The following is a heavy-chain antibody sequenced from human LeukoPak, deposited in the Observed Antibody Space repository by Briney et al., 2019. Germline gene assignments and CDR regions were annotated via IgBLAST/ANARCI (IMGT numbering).Heavy chain of an antibody. CDR2: ISAKNGNR. CDR1: GYTFTTYG. V-gene: IGHV1-18*01. Sequence: GASVKVSFKTSGYTFTTYGISWVRQAPGQGLEWMGWISAKNGNRNHAQKFQGRVTMTTDTSTRTAYMELRSLRSDDTAVYYCAGVACGHCSSTTWGQGTLVTVSS. J-gene: IGHJ4*02. D-gene: IGHD2-2*01. CDR3: AGVACGHCSSTT.